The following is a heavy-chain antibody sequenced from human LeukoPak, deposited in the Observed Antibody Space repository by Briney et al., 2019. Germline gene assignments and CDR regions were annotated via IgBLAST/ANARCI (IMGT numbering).Heavy chain of an antibody. J-gene: IGHJ5*02. Sequence: GGSLRLSCAASGFTFSSYAMSWVRQAPGKGLEWVSAISGSGGSTNYADSVKGRVTISRENSKNTLYLQMNSLRAEDTAVYFCARDMIILQSWGQGTLVTVSS. V-gene: IGHV3-23*01. D-gene: IGHD3-16*01. CDR3: ARDMIILQS. CDR1: GFTFSSYA. CDR2: ISGSGGST.